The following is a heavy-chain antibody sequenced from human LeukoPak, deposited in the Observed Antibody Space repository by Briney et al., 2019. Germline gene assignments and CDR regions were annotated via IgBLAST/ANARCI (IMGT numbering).Heavy chain of an antibody. CDR3: ASCTHGSGSYNRYGMDV. CDR1: GGTFSSYA. J-gene: IGHJ6*02. Sequence: GSSVKVSCKASGGTFSSYAISWVRQAPGQGLEWMGWMNPNSGNTGYSQKFQGRVTITRDTSASTAYMELSSLRSEDTAVYYCASCTHGSGSYNRYGMDVWGQGTTVTVSS. CDR2: MNPNSGNT. D-gene: IGHD3-10*01. V-gene: IGHV1-8*03.